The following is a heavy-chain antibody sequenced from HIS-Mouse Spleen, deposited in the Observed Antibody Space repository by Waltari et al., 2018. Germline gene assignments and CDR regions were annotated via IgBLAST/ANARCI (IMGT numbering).Heavy chain of an antibody. D-gene: IGHD6-13*01. Sequence: QLQLQESGPGLVKPSETLSLTCTVSGGSISSSSYYWGWIRHPPGKGLEWIGSIYYSGSTYYNPSLKSRVTISVDTSKNQFSLKLSSVTAADTAVYYCAREIPYSSSWYDWYFDLWGQGTLVTVSS. V-gene: IGHV4-39*07. CDR2: IYYSGST. CDR3: AREIPYSSSWYDWYFDL. J-gene: IGHJ2*01. CDR1: GGSISSSSYY.